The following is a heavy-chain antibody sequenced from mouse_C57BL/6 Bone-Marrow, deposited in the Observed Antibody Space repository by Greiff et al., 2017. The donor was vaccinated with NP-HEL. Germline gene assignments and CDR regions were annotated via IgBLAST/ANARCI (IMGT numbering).Heavy chain of an antibody. D-gene: IGHD2-4*01. CDR2: IDPENGDT. V-gene: IGHV14-4*01. Sequence: EVQLQQSGAELVRPGASVKLSCTASGFNIKDDYMHWVKQRPEQGLEWIGWIDPENGDTEYASKFQGKATITADTSSNTAYMQLSSLTSEDTAVYYCTKINYWYFDVCGTGTTVTVTA. CDR3: TKINYWYFDV. CDR1: GFNIKDDY. J-gene: IGHJ1*03.